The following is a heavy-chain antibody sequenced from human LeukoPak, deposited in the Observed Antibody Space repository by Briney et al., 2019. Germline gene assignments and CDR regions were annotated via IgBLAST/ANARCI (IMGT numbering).Heavy chain of an antibody. CDR3: ARLGSDSSWIDY. CDR1: GYTFTDYF. CDR2: INPKSGVT. V-gene: IGHV1-2*02. J-gene: IGHJ4*02. Sequence: RASVKVSCKASGYTFTDYFMHWVRQAPGQGLEWMGWINPKSGVTRYAQKFQGRVTMTRDTSISTAYMDLGRLRSDDTAVFYCARLGSDSSWIDYWGQGTLVTVSS. D-gene: IGHD6-13*01.